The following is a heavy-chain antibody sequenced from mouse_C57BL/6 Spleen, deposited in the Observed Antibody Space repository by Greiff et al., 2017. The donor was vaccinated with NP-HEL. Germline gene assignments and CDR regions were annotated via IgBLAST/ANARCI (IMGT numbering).Heavy chain of an antibody. J-gene: IGHJ4*01. Sequence: EVKLVESGGGLVKPGGSLKLSCAASGFTFSSYTMSWVRQTPEKRLEWVATISGGGGNTYYPDSVKGRFTISRDNAKNTLYLQMGSLRSEDTALYYCARLDYGSSDEAMDYWGQGTSVTVSS. V-gene: IGHV5-9*01. CDR3: ARLDYGSSDEAMDY. CDR2: ISGGGGNT. CDR1: GFTFSSYT. D-gene: IGHD1-1*01.